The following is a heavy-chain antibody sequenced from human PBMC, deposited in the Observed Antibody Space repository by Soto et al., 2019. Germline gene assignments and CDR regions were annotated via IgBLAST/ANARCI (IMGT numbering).Heavy chain of an antibody. V-gene: IGHV3-48*03. CDR3: ARGKIYYYYGMDV. Sequence: GVLRLSCAASGFTFSSYEMNWVRQAPGKGLEWVSYISSSGSTIYYADSVKGRFTISRDNAKNSLYLQMNSLRAEDTAVYYCARGKIYYYYGMDVWGQGTTVTVSS. CDR1: GFTFSSYE. CDR2: ISSSGSTI. J-gene: IGHJ6*02.